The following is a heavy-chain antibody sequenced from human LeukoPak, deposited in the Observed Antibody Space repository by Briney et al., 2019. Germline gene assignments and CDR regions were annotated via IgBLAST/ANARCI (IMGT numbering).Heavy chain of an antibody. CDR2: ISNNGGST. V-gene: IGHV3-64*01. CDR1: GFTFSRYS. J-gene: IGHJ4*02. CDR3: ARTSIAAREADY. Sequence: PGGSLRLSCAASGFTFSRYSMHWVRQAPGKGLEYVSAISNNGGSTYYAKSVKGRFTISRDNSKNTLYLQMGSLRAKDMAVYYCARTSIAAREADYWGQGTLVTVSS. D-gene: IGHD6-6*01.